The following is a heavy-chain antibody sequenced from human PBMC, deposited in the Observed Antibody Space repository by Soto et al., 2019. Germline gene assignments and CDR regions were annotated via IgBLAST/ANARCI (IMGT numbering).Heavy chain of an antibody. J-gene: IGHJ6*02. CDR2: INPNSGGT. CDR3: ARGGPGCSGGSCYSNYYYYGMDV. V-gene: IGHV1-2*02. CDR1: GYTFTGYY. Sequence: GASVKVSCKASGYTFTGYYMHWVRQAPGQGLEWMGWINPNSGGTNYARKFQGRVTMTRDTSISTAYMELSRLRSDDTAVYYCARGGPGCSGGSCYSNYYYYGMDVWGQGTTVTVS. D-gene: IGHD2-15*01.